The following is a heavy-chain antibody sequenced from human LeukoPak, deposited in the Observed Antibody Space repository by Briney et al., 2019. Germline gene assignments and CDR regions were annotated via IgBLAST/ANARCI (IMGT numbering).Heavy chain of an antibody. CDR3: ARGLLGSYGPEGWFDL. CDR2: IYYSGST. V-gene: IGHV4-31*03. CDR1: GGSISSGGYY. Sequence: PSQTLSLTCTVSGGSISSGGYYWSWIRQHPGKGLEWIGYIYYSGSTYYNPSLKSRVTISVDTSKNQFSLKLSSVTAADTAVYYCARGLLGSYGPEGWFDLWGQGTLVTVSS. D-gene: IGHD5-18*01. J-gene: IGHJ5*02.